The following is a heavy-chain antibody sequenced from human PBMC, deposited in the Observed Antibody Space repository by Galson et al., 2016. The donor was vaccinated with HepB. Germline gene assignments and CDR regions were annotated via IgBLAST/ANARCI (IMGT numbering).Heavy chain of an antibody. Sequence: TLSLTCTVSGGSISSGGYWSWIRQHPGKGLEWIGYIYYSGSTYYNPSLKSRLTISVDTSKNHFSLKLSSVTAADTAVYYCARGCELSFYDGSGYYWFYFDYWDPGTLVMLSS. V-gene: IGHV4-31*03. CDR1: GGSISSGGY. CDR3: ARGCELSFYDGSGYYWFYFDY. J-gene: IGHJ4*02. CDR2: IYYSGST. D-gene: IGHD3-22*01.